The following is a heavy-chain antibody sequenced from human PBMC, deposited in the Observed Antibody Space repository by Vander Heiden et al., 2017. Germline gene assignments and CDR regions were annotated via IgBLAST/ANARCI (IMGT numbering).Heavy chain of an antibody. Sequence: YNPSLKSRVTISVDTAKNQFSLKLRSVTAADTAVYYCARGRGYSSTDYWGQGTLVTVSS. V-gene: IGHV4-34*01. CDR3: ARGRGYSSTDY. J-gene: IGHJ4*02. D-gene: IGHD6-13*01.